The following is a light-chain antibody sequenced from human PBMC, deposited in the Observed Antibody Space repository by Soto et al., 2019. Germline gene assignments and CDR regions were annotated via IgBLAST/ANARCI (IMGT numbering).Light chain of an antibody. V-gene: IGKV1-39*01. J-gene: IGKJ5*01. CDR1: QSISTH. Sequence: DIQMTQSPSSLSASVGDRVTIICRASQSISTHLHWYQQKQGKAPKLLIDAASSLQSGVPSRFSGSGSGTDFTLTISSLQPEDFATYYCQQSYSIPITFGQGTRLDIK. CDR2: AAS. CDR3: QQSYSIPIT.